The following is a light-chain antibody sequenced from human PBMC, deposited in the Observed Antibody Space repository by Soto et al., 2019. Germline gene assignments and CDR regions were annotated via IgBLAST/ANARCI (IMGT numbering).Light chain of an antibody. J-gene: IGLJ1*01. CDR3: CSYAGGNTFDV. CDR2: AGG. V-gene: IGLV2-23*01. Sequence: QSVLTQPAAVSGSPGQSITISCTGASSGVGSYNLVSWYQQHPGEAPKLLIYAGGRRPSGVSVRFSGSKYDNTASLTISGLQAEDEADNYCCSYAGGNTFDVLGTGTNVTVL. CDR1: SSGVGSYNL.